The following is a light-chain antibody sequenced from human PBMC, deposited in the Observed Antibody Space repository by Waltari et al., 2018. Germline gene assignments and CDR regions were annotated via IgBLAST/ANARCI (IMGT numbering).Light chain of an antibody. Sequence: QSALTQPPSASGSPGQSVTISCTGTSGDIGTYDHVPWYQQHPGKAPKVIVYAVTKRPSGVPDRFSGSKPGDTAFLTVSGLQAEDEADYYCSSYAGNYIYVFGTGTEVTVL. J-gene: IGLJ1*01. CDR1: SGDIGTYDH. V-gene: IGLV2-8*01. CDR3: SSYAGNYIYV. CDR2: AVT.